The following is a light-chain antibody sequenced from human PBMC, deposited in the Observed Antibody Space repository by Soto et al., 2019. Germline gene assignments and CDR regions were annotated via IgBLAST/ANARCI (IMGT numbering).Light chain of an antibody. CDR3: QQSYSFPLT. J-gene: IGKJ5*01. Sequence: DIQMTQSPSSLSASIGDRVTITCQASQNITNNLSWYQQKPGKAPNLLIYHASKLAKGVTSRFSGSGSGTDFFLTITSLQPEDFATYYCQQSYSFPLTFGQGTRLEIK. V-gene: IGKV1-39*01. CDR1: QNITNN. CDR2: HAS.